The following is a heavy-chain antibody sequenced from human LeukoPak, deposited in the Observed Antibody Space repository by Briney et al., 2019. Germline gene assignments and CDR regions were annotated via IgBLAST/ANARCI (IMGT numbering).Heavy chain of an antibody. CDR1: GGSISGGAYY. Sequence: KSSETLSLTCTVSGGSISGGAYYWSWIRQHPGRGLEWIGYIYESGSTYYNPSLKSRVSLSVDTSENQFSLRLSSVTAADTAVYYCARILVGKMSYLDYWGQGALVTISS. CDR2: IYESGST. J-gene: IGHJ4*02. V-gene: IGHV4-31*03. CDR3: ARILVGKMSYLDY. D-gene: IGHD1-26*01.